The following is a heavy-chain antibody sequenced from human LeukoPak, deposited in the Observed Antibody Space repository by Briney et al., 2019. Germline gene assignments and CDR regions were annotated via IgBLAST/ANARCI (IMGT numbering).Heavy chain of an antibody. CDR3: TTTQLAYCGGDCYSGAW. Sequence: GGSLRLSCAASGFTFSNARMSWVRQAPGKGLEWVGRIKSKTDGGTTDYAAPVKGRFTISRDDSKNTLYLQMNSLKTEDTAVYYCTTTQLAYCGGDCYSGAWWGQGTLVTVSS. CDR2: IKSKTDGGTT. J-gene: IGHJ4*02. V-gene: IGHV3-15*01. D-gene: IGHD2-21*02. CDR1: GFTFSNAR.